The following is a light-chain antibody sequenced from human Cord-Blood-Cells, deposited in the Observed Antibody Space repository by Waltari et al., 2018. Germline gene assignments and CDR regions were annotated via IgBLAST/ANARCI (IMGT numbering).Light chain of an antibody. CDR2: GAS. V-gene: IGKV3-20*01. CDR1: RSVSSSY. J-gene: IGKJ2*03. Sequence: EIVLTQSPGTLSLSPGERATLSCRASRSVSSSYLAWYQQKPGQAPRPLSYGASSRATGIPDRISGSGSGTDFTLTISRREPEDFAVYYCQQYCSSPYSFGQGTKLEIK. CDR3: QQYCSSPYS.